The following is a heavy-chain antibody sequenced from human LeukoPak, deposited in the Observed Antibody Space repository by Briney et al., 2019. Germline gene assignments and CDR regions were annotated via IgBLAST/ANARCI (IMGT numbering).Heavy chain of an antibody. Sequence: GGSLRLSCAASGLTFSSYGMHWVRQAPGKGLEWVAFIRYDGSNKYYADSVKGRFTISRDNSKNTLYLQMNSLRAEDTAVYYCAKDRNGRTGWFDPWGQGTLVTVSS. V-gene: IGHV3-30*02. CDR3: AKDRNGRTGWFDP. CDR1: GLTFSSYG. CDR2: IRYDGSNK. D-gene: IGHD1-1*01. J-gene: IGHJ5*02.